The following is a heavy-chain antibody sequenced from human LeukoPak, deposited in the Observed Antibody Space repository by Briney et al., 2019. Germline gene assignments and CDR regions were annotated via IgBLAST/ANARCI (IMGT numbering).Heavy chain of an antibody. Sequence: PSETLSLTCTVSGGSISSYYWSWIRQPPGKGLEWIGYIYYSGSTNYNPSLKSRVTISVDTSKNQFSLKLSSVTAADTAVYYCARSGRYPYYYGSGSYPPDYWGQGTLVTVSS. CDR2: IYYSGST. CDR1: GGSISSYY. D-gene: IGHD3-10*01. J-gene: IGHJ4*02. V-gene: IGHV4-59*12. CDR3: ARSGRYPYYYGSGSYPPDY.